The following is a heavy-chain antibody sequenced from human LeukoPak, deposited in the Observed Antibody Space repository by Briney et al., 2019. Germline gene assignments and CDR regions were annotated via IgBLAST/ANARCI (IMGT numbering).Heavy chain of an antibody. CDR2: IYYSGST. D-gene: IGHD5-24*01. Sequence: PSETLSLTCAVSGGSISSYYWSWIRQPPGKGLEWIGYIYYSGSTNYNPSLKSRVTISVDTSKNQFSLKLSSVTAADTAAYYCALEMATVSYWGQGTLVTVSS. V-gene: IGHV4-59*01. CDR1: GGSISSYY. J-gene: IGHJ4*02. CDR3: ALEMATVSY.